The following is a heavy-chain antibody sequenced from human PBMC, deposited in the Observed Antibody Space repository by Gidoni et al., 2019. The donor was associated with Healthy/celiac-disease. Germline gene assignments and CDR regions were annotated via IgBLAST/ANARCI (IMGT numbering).Heavy chain of an antibody. J-gene: IGHJ5*02. CDR1: GGSISSGGYY. Sequence: QVQLQESGPGLVKPSQTLSLTCTVSGGSISSGGYYWSWIRQHPGKGLEWIGYIYYSGSTYYNPSLKSRVTISVDTSKNQFSLKLSSVTAADTAVYYCAREESIAARPGWFDPWGQGTLVTVSS. D-gene: IGHD6-6*01. V-gene: IGHV4-31*03. CDR2: IYYSGST. CDR3: AREESIAARPGWFDP.